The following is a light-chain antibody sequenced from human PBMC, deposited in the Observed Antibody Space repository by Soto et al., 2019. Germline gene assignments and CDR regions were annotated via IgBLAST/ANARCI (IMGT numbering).Light chain of an antibody. V-gene: IGKV3-20*01. CDR3: QQYKNWPLIT. J-gene: IGKJ5*01. CDR1: QSVSSSY. CDR2: GAS. Sequence: EIVLTQSPGTLSLSPWERATLSCRASQSVSSSYLAWYQQKPGQAPRLLIYGASSRATGIPDRFSGSGSGTEFTLTISGLQSDDFAVYYCQQYKNWPLITFGQGTRLEIK.